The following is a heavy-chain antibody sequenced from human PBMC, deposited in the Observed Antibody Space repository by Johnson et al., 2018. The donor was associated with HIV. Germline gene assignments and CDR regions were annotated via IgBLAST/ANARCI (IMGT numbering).Heavy chain of an antibody. CDR1: GFTFSSYA. V-gene: IGHV3-23*04. J-gene: IGHJ3*02. D-gene: IGHD6-19*01. CDR2: ISGSGGST. CDR3: AKDRGETGWDAFDI. Sequence: VQLVESGGGLIQPGGSLRLSCAASGFTFSSYAMSWVRQARGKGLEWVSAISGSGGSTYYADAVQGRYTISRDNSKNTLYLQMNGLRAEDTAVYYCAKDRGETGWDAFDIWGQGTMVTVSS.